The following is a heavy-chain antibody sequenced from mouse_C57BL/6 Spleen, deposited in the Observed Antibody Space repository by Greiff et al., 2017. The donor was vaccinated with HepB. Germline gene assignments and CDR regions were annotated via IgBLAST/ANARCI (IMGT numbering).Heavy chain of an antibody. CDR3: ARTHYYGSSYVGY. CDR2: ISSGSSTI. V-gene: IGHV5-17*01. J-gene: IGHJ2*01. Sequence: EVKVVESGGGLVKPGGSLKLSCAASGFTFSDYGMHWVRQAPEKGLEWVAYISSGSSTIYYADTVKGRFTIPRDNAKNTLFLQMTSLRSEDTAMYYCARTHYYGSSYVGYWGQGTTLTVSS. D-gene: IGHD1-1*01. CDR1: GFTFSDYG.